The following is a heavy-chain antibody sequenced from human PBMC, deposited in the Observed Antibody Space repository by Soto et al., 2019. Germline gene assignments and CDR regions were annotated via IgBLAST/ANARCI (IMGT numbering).Heavy chain of an antibody. CDR2: IYYSGST. Sequence: PSETLSLTCTVSGGSISSYYWSWIRQPPGKGLEWIGYIYYSGSTNYNPSLKSRVTISVDTSKNQFSLKLSSVTAADTAVYYCARHDFWSGYVPYMDVWGKGTTVTVS. D-gene: IGHD3-3*01. CDR3: ARHDFWSGYVPYMDV. J-gene: IGHJ6*03. CDR1: GGSISSYY. V-gene: IGHV4-59*08.